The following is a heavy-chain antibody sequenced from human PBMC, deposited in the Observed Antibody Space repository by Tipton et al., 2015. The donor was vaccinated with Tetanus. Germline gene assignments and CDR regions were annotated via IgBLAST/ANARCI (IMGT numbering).Heavy chain of an antibody. CDR3: ARHPLRFFAYYYMDV. CDR1: GGSISSSSYY. J-gene: IGHJ6*03. Sequence: TLSLTCTVSGGSISSSSYYWGWIRQPPGKGLEWIGSIYHSGSTYYNPSLKSRVTISVDTSKNQFSLKLSSVTAADTAVYYCARHPLRFFAYYYMDVWGKGTTVTVSS. D-gene: IGHD3-3*01. CDR2: IYHSGST. V-gene: IGHV4-39*01.